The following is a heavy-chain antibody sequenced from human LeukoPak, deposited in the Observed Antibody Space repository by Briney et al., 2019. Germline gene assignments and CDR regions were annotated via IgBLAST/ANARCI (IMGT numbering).Heavy chain of an antibody. D-gene: IGHD6-19*01. Sequence: PSETLSLTCTVSGGSISSYYWYWIRQPPGKGLEWNGYIFYIGSTNYNPSLKSRVTISVDTSKNQISLELSSVTAADTAVYYCARGDSSGWYFDYWGQGTLVTVSS. CDR1: GGSISSYY. CDR3: ARGDSSGWYFDY. V-gene: IGHV4-59*01. CDR2: IFYIGST. J-gene: IGHJ4*02.